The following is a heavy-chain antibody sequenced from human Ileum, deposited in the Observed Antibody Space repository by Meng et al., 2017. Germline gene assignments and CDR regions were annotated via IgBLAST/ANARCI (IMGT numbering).Heavy chain of an antibody. CDR3: AREFYSSGRAGTFDV. Sequence: GGSLRLSCAASGLTFSNSIIHWVRQAPDKGLEWVALLSHDGSISHADSVKDRFTISRDNSENTVSLQISSLGTDDTGVYHCAREFYSSGRAGTFDVWGRGTMVTVSS. CDR1: GLTFSNSI. J-gene: IGHJ3*01. V-gene: IGHV3-30*03. CDR2: LSHDGSI. D-gene: IGHD3-22*01.